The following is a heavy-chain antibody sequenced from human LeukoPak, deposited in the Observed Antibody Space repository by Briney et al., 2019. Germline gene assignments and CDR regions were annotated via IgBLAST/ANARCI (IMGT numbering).Heavy chain of an antibody. J-gene: IGHJ3*02. V-gene: IGHV3-30*03. Sequence: SGGSLRLSCAASGFTFSSYGMHWVRQAPGKGLEWVALISFDGSNKYYADSVKGRFTISRDNSKNTLYLQMNSLRAEDTAVYYCARGGYCSSSICYSLNAFDIWGQGTMFTVSP. D-gene: IGHD2-2*01. CDR1: GFTFSSYG. CDR3: ARGGYCSSSICYSLNAFDI. CDR2: ISFDGSNK.